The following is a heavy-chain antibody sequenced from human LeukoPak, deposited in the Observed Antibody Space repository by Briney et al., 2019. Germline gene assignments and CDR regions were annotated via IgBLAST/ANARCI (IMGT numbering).Heavy chain of an antibody. J-gene: IGHJ5*02. CDR3: AREGAGGSCSGGSCYSETGFDP. CDR2: INHSGNT. V-gene: IGHV4-34*01. Sequence: GSLRLSCAASGFTFSRYSMNWVRQPPGKGLEWIGEINHSGNTNYNPSLKSRVSISEDTSKNQFSLKLSSVTAADTAVYYCAREGAGGSCSGGSCYSETGFDPWGQGTLVTVSS. D-gene: IGHD2-15*01. CDR1: GFTFSRYS.